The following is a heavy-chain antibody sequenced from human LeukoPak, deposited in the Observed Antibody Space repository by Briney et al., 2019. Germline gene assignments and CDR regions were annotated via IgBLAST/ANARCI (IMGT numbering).Heavy chain of an antibody. CDR3: ARVSDVGPNYYYYYYMDV. Sequence: PSETLSLTCTVSGYSISSGYYWGWIRQPPGKGLEWIGSIYHSGSTYYNPSLKSRVTISVDASKNQFSLKLSSVTAADTAVYYCARVSDVGPNYYYYYYMDVWGKGTTVTVSS. CDR2: IYHSGST. CDR1: GYSISSGYY. J-gene: IGHJ6*03. V-gene: IGHV4-38-2*02. D-gene: IGHD2-15*01.